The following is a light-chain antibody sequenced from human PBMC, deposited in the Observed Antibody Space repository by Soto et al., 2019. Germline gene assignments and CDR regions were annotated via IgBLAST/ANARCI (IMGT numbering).Light chain of an antibody. Sequence: EIVMTQSPATLSVSPGERATLSCRASQSVSSNLAWYQQKPGQAPRLLIYGASTRATGIPARFSGSGSGTEFTLTISRLQSEDFAVYYCQQYNNPITFGQGTRLEIK. V-gene: IGKV3-15*01. J-gene: IGKJ5*01. CDR1: QSVSSN. CDR2: GAS. CDR3: QQYNNPIT.